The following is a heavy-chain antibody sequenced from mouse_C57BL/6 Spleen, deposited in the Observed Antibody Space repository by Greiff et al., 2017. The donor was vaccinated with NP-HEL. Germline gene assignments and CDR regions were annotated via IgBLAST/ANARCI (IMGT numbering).Heavy chain of an antibody. CDR2: IDPSDSET. V-gene: IGHV1-52*01. D-gene: IGHD1-1*01. CDR3: ARSPPFTTVVDY. CDR1: GYTFTSYW. J-gene: IGHJ2*01. Sequence: QVQLKQPGAELVRPGSSVKLSCKASGYTFTSYWMHWVKQRPIQGLEWIGNIDPSDSETHYNQKFKDKATLTVDKSSSTAYMQLSSLTSEDSAVYYCARSPPFTTVVDYWGQGTTLTVSS.